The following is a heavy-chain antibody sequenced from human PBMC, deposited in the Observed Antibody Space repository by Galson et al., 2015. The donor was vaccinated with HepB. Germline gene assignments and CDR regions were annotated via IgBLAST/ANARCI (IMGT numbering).Heavy chain of an antibody. V-gene: IGHV1-3*01. CDR3: ARSITMVRGVITPLGY. J-gene: IGHJ4*02. D-gene: IGHD3-10*01. Sequence: SVKVSCKASGYTFTSYAMHWVRQAPGQRLEWMGWINAGNGNTKYSQKFQGIVTITRDTSASTAYMELSSLRSEDTAVYYCARSITMVRGVITPLGYWGQGTLVTVSS. CDR2: INAGNGNT. CDR1: GYTFTSYA.